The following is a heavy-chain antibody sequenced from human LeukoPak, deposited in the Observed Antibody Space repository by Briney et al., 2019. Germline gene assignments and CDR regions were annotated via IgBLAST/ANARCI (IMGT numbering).Heavy chain of an antibody. Sequence: SETLSLTCAVYGGSFSGYSWSWIGQPPGKGLEWVGEMIHSGSTNYNPSLKSRVTISVDTSKNQFSLKVSSVTAADTAVYYCARSMVLIAAAGKGFDYWGQGTLVTVSS. CDR3: ARSMVLIAAAGKGFDY. CDR2: MIHSGST. V-gene: IGHV4-34*12. J-gene: IGHJ4*02. CDR1: GGSFSGYS. D-gene: IGHD6-13*01.